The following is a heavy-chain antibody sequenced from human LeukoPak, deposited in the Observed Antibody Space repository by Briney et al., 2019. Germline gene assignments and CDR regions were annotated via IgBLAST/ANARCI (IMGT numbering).Heavy chain of an antibody. V-gene: IGHV3-48*01. Sequence: GGSLRLSCAASGFIFNSYSMQWVRQTPGKGLEWVSYISSSGSTIYYADSMKGRFIISRDNAKNSVYLQMNSLRAEDTAVYYCAREGGLDHWGQGTLVTVSS. CDR1: GFIFNSYS. D-gene: IGHD3-16*01. CDR3: AREGGLDH. CDR2: ISSSGSTI. J-gene: IGHJ4*02.